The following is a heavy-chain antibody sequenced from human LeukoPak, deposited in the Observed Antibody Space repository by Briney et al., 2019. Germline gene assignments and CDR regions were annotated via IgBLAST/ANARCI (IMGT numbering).Heavy chain of an antibody. CDR3: ARGLGYYDSSGYYSKYYFDH. D-gene: IGHD3-22*01. Sequence: KTSETLSLTCAVYGGSFSGYYWSWIRQPPGKGLEWIGEINHSGSTNYNPSLKSRVTISVDTSKNQFSLKLSSVTAADTAVYYCARGLGYYDSSGYYSKYYFDHWGQGTLVTVS. CDR1: GGSFSGYY. J-gene: IGHJ4*02. V-gene: IGHV4-34*01. CDR2: INHSGST.